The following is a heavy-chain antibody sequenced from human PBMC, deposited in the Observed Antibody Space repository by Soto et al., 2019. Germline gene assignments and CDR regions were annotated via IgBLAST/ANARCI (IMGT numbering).Heavy chain of an antibody. Sequence: SETLSLTCSVSGGSISSGISYWGWIRQPPGKGLEWIGTIYNSGSTYLNPSLKSRVTISVDTSKNQVSLKLTSVTAADTAVYYCASSSYSPLNWFDPWGQGTLVTVSS. CDR2: IYNSGST. CDR3: ASSSYSPLNWFDP. D-gene: IGHD6-13*01. J-gene: IGHJ5*02. CDR1: GGSISSGISY. V-gene: IGHV4-39*01.